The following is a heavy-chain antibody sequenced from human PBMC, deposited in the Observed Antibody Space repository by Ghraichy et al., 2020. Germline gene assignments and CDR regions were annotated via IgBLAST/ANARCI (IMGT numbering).Heavy chain of an antibody. D-gene: IGHD5-24*01. CDR2: IYYSGST. CDR3: ARDRRDGYNLYYYYYGMDV. Sequence: SQTLSLTCTVSGGSISSYYWSWIRQPPGKGLEWIGYIYYSGSTNYNPSLKSRVTISVDTSKNQFSLKLSSVTAADTAVYYCARDRRDGYNLYYYYYGMDVWGQGTTVTVSS. CDR1: GGSISSYY. J-gene: IGHJ6*02. V-gene: IGHV4-59*01.